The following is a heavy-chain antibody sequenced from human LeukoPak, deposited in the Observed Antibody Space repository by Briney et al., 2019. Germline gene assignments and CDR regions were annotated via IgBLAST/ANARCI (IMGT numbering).Heavy chain of an antibody. D-gene: IGHD6-19*01. J-gene: IGHJ4*02. CDR1: GGSISSSSYY. CDR2: IYYSGST. V-gene: IGHV4-39*02. CDR3: ARDSSGWSFDY. Sequence: SETLSLTCTVSGGSISSSSYYWGWIRQPPGKGLEWIGSIYYSGSTYYNPSLKSRVTISVDTSKNQFSLKLSSVTAADTAVYYCARDSSGWSFDYWGQGTLVTVSS.